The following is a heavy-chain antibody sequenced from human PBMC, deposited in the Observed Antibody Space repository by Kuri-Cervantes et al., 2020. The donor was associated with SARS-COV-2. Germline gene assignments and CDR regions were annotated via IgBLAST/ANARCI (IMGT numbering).Heavy chain of an antibody. CDR1: GGSISSHY. CDR2: IYYSGST. D-gene: IGHD4-17*01. CDR3: ARDYGDY. Sequence: SETLSLTCTVSGGSISSHYWSWIRQPPGKGLEWIGYIYYSGSTNSNPSLKSRVTMSVDTSKNQFSLKLSSVTAADTAVYYCARDYGDYWGQGTMVTVSS. V-gene: IGHV4-59*11. J-gene: IGHJ4*03.